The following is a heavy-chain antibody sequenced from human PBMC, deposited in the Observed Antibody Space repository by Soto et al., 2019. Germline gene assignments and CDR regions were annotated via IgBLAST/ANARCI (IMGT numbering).Heavy chain of an antibody. CDR3: ASWLKGPDIGNYYYGMDV. D-gene: IGHD2-15*01. V-gene: IGHV1-69*12. CDR1: GGAFSDYA. CDR2: IMPIFRAP. J-gene: IGHJ6*02. Sequence: QVQLVQSGAEVKKPGSSVKVSCKASGGAFSDYAFSWVRQAPGQGLEWLGGIMPIFRAPDYAQKFQGRVTITADEFTRTAYMEMNSLRSEDTAVYYCASWLKGPDIGNYYYGMDVWGQGTIVTVS.